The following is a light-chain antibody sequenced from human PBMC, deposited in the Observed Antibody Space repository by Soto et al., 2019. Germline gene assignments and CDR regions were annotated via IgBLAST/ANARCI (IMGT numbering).Light chain of an antibody. CDR1: QRVSSN. J-gene: IGKJ1*01. CDR3: QQYNNCPPWT. Sequence: EIVMTKSPATLSVSPGARATLSCRASQRVSSNLAWYQQKPGQAPRLLXYGASTRASGIPARFSGSGSWTEFTLTISSLQSEYDAIYYCQQYNNCPPWTFGQGTKVDIK. CDR2: GAS. V-gene: IGKV3D-15*01.